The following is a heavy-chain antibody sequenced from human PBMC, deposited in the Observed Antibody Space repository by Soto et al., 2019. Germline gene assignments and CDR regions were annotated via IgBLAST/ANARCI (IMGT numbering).Heavy chain of an antibody. J-gene: IGHJ6*02. D-gene: IGHD5-18*01. V-gene: IGHV3-48*03. CDR2: ISSSGSTI. Sequence: SLRLSCAASGFTFSIYEMNWVRQGPGKGLEWVSYISSSGSTIYYADSVKGRFTISRDNAKNSLYLQMNSLRAEDTAVYYCARGGYSYGAHYYGMDVWGQGTTVTVSS. CDR1: GFTFSIYE. CDR3: ARGGYSYGAHYYGMDV.